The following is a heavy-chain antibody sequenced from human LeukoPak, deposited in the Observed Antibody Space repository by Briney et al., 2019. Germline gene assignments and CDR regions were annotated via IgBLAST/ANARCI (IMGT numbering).Heavy chain of an antibody. J-gene: IGHJ4*02. CDR1: GFTFSSYC. D-gene: IGHD3-22*01. CDR3: ARLSDSSGYYYADY. V-gene: IGHV3-33*08. Sequence: PGGSLRLSCAASGFTFSSYCMHWVRQAPGKGLEWVAVIWYDGSNKYYADSVKGRFTISRDNSKNTLYLQMNSLRAEDTAVYYCARLSDSSGYYYADYWGQGTLVTVSS. CDR2: IWYDGSNK.